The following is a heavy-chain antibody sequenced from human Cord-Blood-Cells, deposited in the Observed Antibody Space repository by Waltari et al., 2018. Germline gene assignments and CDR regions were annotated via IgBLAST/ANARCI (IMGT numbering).Heavy chain of an antibody. CDR1: GVTSVDNC. V-gene: IGHV3-20*01. J-gene: IGHJ4*02. D-gene: IGHD1-26*01. CDR3: ARGSYSNFDY. Sequence: EVPLVAPGGDVVRPGWSVRDPRPAPGVTSVDNCICWGRQAPGKGLEWVSGINWNGGSTGYADSVKGRFTISRDNAKNSLYLQMNSLRAEDTALYHCARGSYSNFDYWGQGTLVTVSS. CDR2: INWNGGST.